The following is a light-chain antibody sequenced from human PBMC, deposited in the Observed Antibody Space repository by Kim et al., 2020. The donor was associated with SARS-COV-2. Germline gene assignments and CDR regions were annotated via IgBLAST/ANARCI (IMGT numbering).Light chain of an antibody. Sequence: GQSVSISCTGTGSDIGDHNSVSWYQHHPGKAPKLMIYDVNKRPSGISYRFSASKSGTTASLTISGLQAEDEADYYCMSYTSSNTYVFGTGTKVTVL. V-gene: IGLV2-14*03. J-gene: IGLJ1*01. CDR3: MSYTSSNTYV. CDR1: GSDIGDHNS. CDR2: DVN.